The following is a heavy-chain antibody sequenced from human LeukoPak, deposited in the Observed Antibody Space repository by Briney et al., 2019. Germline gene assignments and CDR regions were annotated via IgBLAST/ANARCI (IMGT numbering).Heavy chain of an antibody. CDR1: GFTFSSYE. CDR2: ISSSGSTI. V-gene: IGHV3-48*03. D-gene: IGHD5-24*01. Sequence: GGSLRLSCAASGFTFSSYEMNWVRQAPGKGLEWVSCISSSGSTIYYADSVKGRFTISRDNARNSLYLQMNSLRAEDTAVYYCARDRREMATTYFDYWGQGTLVTVSS. CDR3: ARDRREMATTYFDY. J-gene: IGHJ4*02.